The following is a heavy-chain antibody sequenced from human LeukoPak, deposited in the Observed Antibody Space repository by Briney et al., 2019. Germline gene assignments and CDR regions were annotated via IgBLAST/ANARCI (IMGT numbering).Heavy chain of an antibody. CDR1: GFTPSSDA. Sequence: GGSLRLSCAASGFTPSSDAMSWVRQAPGKGLEWGSAISGSGGSTYYADSANGRFTIPRDNFKNTLYLQMNSLRGEDTAVYYCANVWAPLADCSSTSCYRRFDYWGQGTLVTVSS. D-gene: IGHD2-2*01. J-gene: IGHJ4*02. CDR3: ANVWAPLADCSSTSCYRRFDY. V-gene: IGHV3-23*01. CDR2: ISGSGGST.